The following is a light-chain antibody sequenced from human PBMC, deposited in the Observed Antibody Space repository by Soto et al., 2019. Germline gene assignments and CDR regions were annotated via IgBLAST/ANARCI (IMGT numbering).Light chain of an antibody. V-gene: IGKV3-11*01. CDR3: QKYNSAPPLT. CDR1: QSVSSY. J-gene: IGKJ4*01. CDR2: DAS. Sequence: EIVLTQSPATLSLSPGERATLSCRASQSVSSYLAWYQQKPGQAPRLLIYDASNRATGIPARFSGSGSGTDFTLTISSLEPEDVATYYCQKYNSAPPLTFGGGTKVEIK.